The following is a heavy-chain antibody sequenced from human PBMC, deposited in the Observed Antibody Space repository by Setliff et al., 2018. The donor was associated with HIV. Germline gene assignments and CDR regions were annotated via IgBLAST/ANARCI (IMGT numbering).Heavy chain of an antibody. J-gene: IGHJ4*02. V-gene: IGHV4-39*01. CDR3: ASPASGGSSGQYHY. CDR2: IYYSGST. CDR1: GGSISSSSFY. D-gene: IGHD6-19*01. Sequence: PSETLSLTCTVSGGSISSSSFYWGWIRQPPGKGLEWVGHIYYSGSTYYSPSLKSRVTISVDTSKNQFSLKLSSVTAADTAVYYCASPASGGSSGQYHYWGQGTLVTVSS.